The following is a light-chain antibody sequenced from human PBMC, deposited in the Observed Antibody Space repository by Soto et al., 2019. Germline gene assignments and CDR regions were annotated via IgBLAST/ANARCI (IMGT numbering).Light chain of an antibody. Sequence: SVLTQPASVSGSPGQSITISCTGTSSDVGAHNFVSWYQQHPGKAPKLMIYEVSNRPSGVSDRFSGSKSGNTASLTISGLQAEDEADYYCNSYTNTAARVLXTGTKLTVL. CDR3: NSYTNTAARV. CDR1: SSDVGAHNF. CDR2: EVS. J-gene: IGLJ1*01. V-gene: IGLV2-14*01.